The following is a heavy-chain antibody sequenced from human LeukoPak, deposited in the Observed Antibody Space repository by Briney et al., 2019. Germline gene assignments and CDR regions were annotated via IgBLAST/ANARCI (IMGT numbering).Heavy chain of an antibody. D-gene: IGHD3-9*01. CDR1: GYTFTSND. CDR3: ARGVTYYDILTGYSSPSGGPFDY. Sequence: GASVKVSCKASGYTFTSNDINWVRQATGQGLEWMGWMNPNSGNTGYAQKFQGRVTMTRNTSISTAYMELSSLRSEDTAVYYCARGVTYYDILTGYSSPSGGPFDYWGQGTLVTVSS. V-gene: IGHV1-8*01. J-gene: IGHJ4*02. CDR2: MNPNSGNT.